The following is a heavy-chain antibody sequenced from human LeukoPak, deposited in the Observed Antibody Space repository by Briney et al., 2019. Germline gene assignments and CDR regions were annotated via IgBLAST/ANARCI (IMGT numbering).Heavy chain of an antibody. J-gene: IGHJ4*02. D-gene: IGHD1-26*01. CDR2: INTNTGNP. V-gene: IGHV7-4-1*02. CDR3: ARVVGGSYIHRWARKEHFDY. CDR1: GYTFTSYA. Sequence: ASVKVSCKASGYTFTSYAMNWVRQAPGQGLEWMGWINTNTGNPTYAQGFTGRFVFSLDTSVSTAYLQISSLKAEDTAVYYCARVVGGSYIHRWARKEHFDYWGQGTLVTVSS.